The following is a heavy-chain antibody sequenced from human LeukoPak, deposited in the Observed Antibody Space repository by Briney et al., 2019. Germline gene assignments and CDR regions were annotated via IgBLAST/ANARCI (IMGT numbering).Heavy chain of an antibody. CDR3: ARDGYYYDSSGYGLDY. J-gene: IGHJ4*02. V-gene: IGHV4-34*01. D-gene: IGHD3-22*01. CDR1: GGSFSGYY. Sequence: PSETLSLTCAVYGGSFSGYYWSWIRQPPGKGLQWIGEINQSGTTNYNPSLKSQVTISVDTSKNQVSLKLNSVTAADTAVYYCARDGYYYDSSGYGLDYWGQGTLVTVSS. CDR2: INQSGTT.